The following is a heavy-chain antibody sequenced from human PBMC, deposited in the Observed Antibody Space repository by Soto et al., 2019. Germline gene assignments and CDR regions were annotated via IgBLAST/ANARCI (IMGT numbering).Heavy chain of an antibody. V-gene: IGHV4-4*07. D-gene: IGHD3-3*01. J-gene: IGHJ5*02. CDR1: GGAISGYY. CDR3: ARGRNYDFWSGYQGWFDP. CDR2: IYSSGST. Sequence: PSETLSLTCTVTGGAISGYYWTWMRQSAGGGLEWIGRIYSSGSTNYNPSLKSRVTISVDTSKNQSSLKLSSVTAADTAVYYCARGRNYDFWSGYQGWFDPWGQGTLVTVSS.